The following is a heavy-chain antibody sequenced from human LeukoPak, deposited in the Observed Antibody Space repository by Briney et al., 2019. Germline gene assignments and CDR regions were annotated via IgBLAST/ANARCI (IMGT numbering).Heavy chain of an antibody. V-gene: IGHV3-74*01. J-gene: IGHJ4*02. CDR1: GFSFISFW. CDR3: ARASDGWSIDY. CDR2: VTYGGSTT. D-gene: IGHD5-24*01. Sequence: GGSLRLSCAASGFSFISFWIHWVRQVPGKGLAWVSYVTYGGSTTIYADSVKGRFTISRDNAYNTVYLQMNSLRAEDTAIYYCARASDGWSIDYWGQGTLVTVSS.